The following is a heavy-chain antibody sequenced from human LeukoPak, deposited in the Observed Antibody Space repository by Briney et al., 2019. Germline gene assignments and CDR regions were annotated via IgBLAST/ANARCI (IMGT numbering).Heavy chain of an antibody. CDR1: GGSISSGSYY. V-gene: IGHV4-61*02. CDR2: IYTSGST. Sequence: SETLSLTCTVSGGSISSGSYYWSWIRQPAGKGLEWIGRIYTSGSTNYNPSLKSRVTMSVDTSKNQFSLHLNSVTAADTAVYYCARHDSSGWNDDYWGQGTLVTVSS. CDR3: ARHDSSGWNDDY. D-gene: IGHD6-19*01. J-gene: IGHJ4*02.